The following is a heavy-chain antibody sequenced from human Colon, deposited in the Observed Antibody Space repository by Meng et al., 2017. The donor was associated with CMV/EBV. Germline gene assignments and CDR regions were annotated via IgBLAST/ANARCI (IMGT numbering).Heavy chain of an antibody. J-gene: IGHJ4*02. D-gene: IGHD2/OR15-2a*01. CDR1: GVSVTSGAYH. Sequence: QGQLQESGPGPVKPSATLSLTCIVSGVSVTSGAYHWSWIRQSPGKGLEWIGYIYDTGITIYNPSLKSRVTIFLETSKNQFSLNLNSMTTADTAVYYCAKSRSSTPGIVDDWGQGTLVTVSS. CDR2: IYDTGIT. V-gene: IGHV4-61*08. CDR3: AKSRSSTPGIVDD.